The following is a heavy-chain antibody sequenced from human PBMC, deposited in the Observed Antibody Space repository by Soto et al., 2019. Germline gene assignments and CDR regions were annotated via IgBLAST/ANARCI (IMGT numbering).Heavy chain of an antibody. CDR3: AGGISSWYKWFDP. D-gene: IGHD6-13*01. CDR1: GYTFTSFD. Sequence: QVQLVQSGAEVKKPGASVKVSCKASGYTFTSFDINWVRQATGQGLEWMGWMNPNSGNTGYAQKFQGRVIMTRNTCISTAYMELSSLRSEDAAVYYSAGGISSWYKWFDPWCQGTLVSVSS. CDR2: MNPNSGNT. J-gene: IGHJ5*02. V-gene: IGHV1-8*01.